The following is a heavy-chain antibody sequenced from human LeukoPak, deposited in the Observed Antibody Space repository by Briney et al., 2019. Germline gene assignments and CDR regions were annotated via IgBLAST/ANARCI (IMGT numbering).Heavy chain of an antibody. Sequence: ASVNVSCKASGYTFHNYGISWVRQAPGQGVEWMGWISPYIGNTDYTEMLQGRVTMTTDTSTTTAFMELRSLSSDDTAVYYCARTSGVSAAGSPYYFDYWGQGTLVTVYS. J-gene: IGHJ4*02. V-gene: IGHV1-18*01. CDR1: GYTFHNYG. CDR2: ISPYIGNT. CDR3: ARTSGVSAAGSPYYFDY. D-gene: IGHD6-13*01.